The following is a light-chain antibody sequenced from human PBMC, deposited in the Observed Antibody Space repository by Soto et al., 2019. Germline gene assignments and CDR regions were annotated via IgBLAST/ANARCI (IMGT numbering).Light chain of an antibody. V-gene: IGKV3-20*01. Sequence: ENVLTQSPGTLSLSPGERATLSCRAGQSVSRSYLAWYQQKPGQTPRLLIYHASNRATGIPDMFSGCGSGTDFTLSISRLEPEVFAVYYCQQYDDSLLTFGVPTQVEI. CDR3: QQYDDSLLT. CDR1: QSVSRSY. J-gene: IGKJ4*01. CDR2: HAS.